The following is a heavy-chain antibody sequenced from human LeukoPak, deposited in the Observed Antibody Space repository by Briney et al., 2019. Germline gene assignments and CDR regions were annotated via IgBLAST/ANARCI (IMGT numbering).Heavy chain of an antibody. J-gene: IGHJ5*02. CDR1: GYSFTSYW. CDR2: IYPSDSDT. V-gene: IGHV5-51*01. D-gene: IGHD3-22*01. CDR3: ARQQLDYYDSSGYYGWFDP. Sequence: GESLKISCKGSGYSFTSYWIGWVRQMPGKGLEWMGIIYPSDSDTRYSPSFQGQVTISADKSFSTAYLQWSSLKASDTAMYYCARQQLDYYDSSGYYGWFDPWGQGTLVTVSS.